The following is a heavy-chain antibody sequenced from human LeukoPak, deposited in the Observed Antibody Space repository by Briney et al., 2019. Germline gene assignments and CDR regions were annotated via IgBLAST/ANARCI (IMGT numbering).Heavy chain of an antibody. CDR3: ARHCTGDICAAYYFYYYMDV. CDR2: ISESGRT. J-gene: IGHJ6*03. D-gene: IGHD2-8*02. Sequence: PSETLSLTCTVSGGSISTSNYYWGWIRQPPGKGLEWIGSISESGRTYYNPSLKSRVIISVDTSKKHFSLKLSSVTAADTAVYYCARHCTGDICAAYYFYYYMDVWGKGTTVTVSS. CDR1: GGSISTSNYY. V-gene: IGHV4-39*02.